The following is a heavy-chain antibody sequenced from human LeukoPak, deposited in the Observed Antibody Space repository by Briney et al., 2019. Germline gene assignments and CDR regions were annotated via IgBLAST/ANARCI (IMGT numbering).Heavy chain of an antibody. Sequence: GGSLRLSCAGSKFTVSSNYMSWVRQAPGKGPDWVSVLYSGGIRYYAGSVQGRFTISRDSSKSTLYLQMNYLLPEDTAVYYRASGDCTNGICPDYWGQGIQVTVSS. CDR3: ASGDCTNGICPDY. D-gene: IGHD2-8*01. J-gene: IGHJ4*02. CDR1: KFTVSSNY. V-gene: IGHV3-66*02. CDR2: LYSGGIR.